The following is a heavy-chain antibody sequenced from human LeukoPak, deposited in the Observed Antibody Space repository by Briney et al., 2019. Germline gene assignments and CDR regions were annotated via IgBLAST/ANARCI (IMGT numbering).Heavy chain of an antibody. J-gene: IGHJ3*02. CDR1: GGTFSSYA. D-gene: IGHD2-2*01. V-gene: IGHV1-8*02. CDR3: ARPSSRYDGFDI. CDR2: VNPNSGNT. Sequence: ASVKVSCKASGGTFSSYAISWVRQAPGQGLEWMGWVNPNSGNTGYVQKFQGRVTMTRNTSISTAYMELSSLRSEDTAVYYCARPSSRYDGFDIWGQGTVVTVSS.